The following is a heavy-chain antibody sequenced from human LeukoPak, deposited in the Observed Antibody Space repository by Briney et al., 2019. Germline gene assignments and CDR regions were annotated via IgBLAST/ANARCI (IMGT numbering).Heavy chain of an antibody. Sequence: GRSLRLSCAASGFTFDDYAMHWVRQAPGKGLEWVSGTSWNSGSIGYADSVKGRFTISRDNAKNSLYLQMNSLRAEDTALYYCAKDTALGYCTNGVCYTGVYWGQGTLVTVSS. CDR2: TSWNSGSI. J-gene: IGHJ4*02. V-gene: IGHV3-9*01. CDR3: AKDTALGYCTNGVCYTGVY. CDR1: GFTFDDYA. D-gene: IGHD2-8*01.